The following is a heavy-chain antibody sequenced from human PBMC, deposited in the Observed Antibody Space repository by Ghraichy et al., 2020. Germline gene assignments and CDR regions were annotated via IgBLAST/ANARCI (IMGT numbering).Heavy chain of an antibody. J-gene: IGHJ3*02. V-gene: IGHV3-74*01. CDR2: INSDGSST. CDR3: ARGWSKNWDGSFGAEWAAFDI. Sequence: GESLNISCAASGFTFSSYWMHWVRQAPGKGLVWVSRINSDGSSTSYADSVKGRFTISRDNAKNTLYLQMNSLRAEDTAVYYCARGWSKNWDGSFGAEWAAFDIWGQGTMVTVSS. CDR1: GFTFSSYW. D-gene: IGHD1-1*01.